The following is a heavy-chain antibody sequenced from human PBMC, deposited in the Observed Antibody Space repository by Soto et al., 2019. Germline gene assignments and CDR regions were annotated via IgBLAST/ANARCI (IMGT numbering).Heavy chain of an antibody. J-gene: IGHJ5*02. CDR3: ARGRYCLTGRCFPKWFDP. CDR1: GNYISNLDYF. V-gene: IGHV4-30-4*01. D-gene: IGHD7-27*01. CDR2: IYKSATT. Sequence: SETLSVTDSVSGNYISNLDYFCAWIREPPGQALEYIGYIYKSATTYYNPSFESRVAISVDTSKRQFALRVTSVTAADTGVYFCARGRYCLTGRCFPKWFDPWGQGALVIVSS.